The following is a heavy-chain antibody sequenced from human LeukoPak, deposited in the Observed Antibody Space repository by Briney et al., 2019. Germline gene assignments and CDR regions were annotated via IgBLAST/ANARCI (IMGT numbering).Heavy chain of an antibody. V-gene: IGHV1-46*01. Sequence: ASVKVSCKASGYTFTSYYMHWVRQAPGQGLEWMGIINPSGGSTSYAQKFQGRVTMTRDTSTSTVHMELSSLRSEDTAVYYCARDGPRTEWFRNWFDPWGQGTLVTVSS. CDR2: INPSGGST. CDR3: ARDGPRTEWFRNWFDP. CDR1: GYTFTSYY. J-gene: IGHJ5*02. D-gene: IGHD3-3*01.